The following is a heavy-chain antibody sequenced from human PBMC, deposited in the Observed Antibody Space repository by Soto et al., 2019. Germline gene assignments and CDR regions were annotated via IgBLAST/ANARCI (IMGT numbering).Heavy chain of an antibody. CDR2: INHSGST. V-gene: IGHV4-34*01. CDR1: GGSFSGYY. CDR3: ARETMVRGVIGESAFDI. J-gene: IGHJ3*02. Sequence: SETLSLTCAVYGGSFSGYYWTWIRQPPGTGLEWIGEINHSGSTNYNPSLKSRVTISVDTSKNQFSLKLSSVTAADTAVYYCARETMVRGVIGESAFDIWGQGTMVTVSS. D-gene: IGHD3-10*01.